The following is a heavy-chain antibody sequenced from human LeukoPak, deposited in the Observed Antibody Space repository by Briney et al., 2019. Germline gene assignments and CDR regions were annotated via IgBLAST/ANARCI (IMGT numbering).Heavy chain of an antibody. Sequence: GGSLRLSCAASGFTFSSYAMSWVRQAPGKGLEWVSTVGGGGGSTLTADSVKGRFTISRDNSKNTLYLQMNSLRAEDTAVYYCARYYYGSGSYRLEAFDIWGQGTMVTVS. V-gene: IGHV3-23*01. J-gene: IGHJ3*02. CDR3: ARYYYGSGSYRLEAFDI. CDR2: VGGGGGST. D-gene: IGHD3-10*01. CDR1: GFTFSSYA.